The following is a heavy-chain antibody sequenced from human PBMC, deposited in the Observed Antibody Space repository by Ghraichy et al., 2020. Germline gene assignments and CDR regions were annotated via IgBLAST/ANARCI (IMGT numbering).Heavy chain of an antibody. CDR1: GGTFSSYA. Sequence: SVKVSCKASGGTFSSYAISWVRQAPGQGLEWMGGIIPIFGTANYAQKFQGRVTITADESTSTAYMELSSLRSEDTAVYYCASRGGDIVVVVAARGDYYGMDVWGQGTTVTVSS. D-gene: IGHD2-15*01. J-gene: IGHJ6*02. CDR2: IIPIFGTA. CDR3: ASRGGDIVVVVAARGDYYGMDV. V-gene: IGHV1-69*13.